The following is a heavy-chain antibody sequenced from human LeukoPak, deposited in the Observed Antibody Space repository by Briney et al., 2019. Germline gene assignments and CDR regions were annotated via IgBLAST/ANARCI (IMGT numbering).Heavy chain of an antibody. Sequence: GGSLRLSCAASGFTFSTYAMSWVRQAPGKGLEWVSTISNSGGSTYYADSVKGRFTISRDNAKNSLFLQMNSLRAEDTAVYYCARDRGWIQHDIWGQGTMVTVSS. J-gene: IGHJ3*02. CDR2: ISNSGGST. CDR3: ARDRGWIQHDI. CDR1: GFTFSTYA. D-gene: IGHD5-18*01. V-gene: IGHV3-23*01.